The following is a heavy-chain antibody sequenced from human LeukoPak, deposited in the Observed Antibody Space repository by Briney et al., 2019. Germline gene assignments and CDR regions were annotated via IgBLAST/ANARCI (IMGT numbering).Heavy chain of an antibody. Sequence: GGSLRLSCAASGFTFSSYGMHWVRQAPGKGLEWVAVISYDGSNKYYADSVKGRFTISRDISKNTLYLQMNSLRAEDTAVYYCAKDDPTTVIMDYWGQGTLVTVSS. J-gene: IGHJ4*02. D-gene: IGHD4-11*01. CDR2: ISYDGSNK. V-gene: IGHV3-30*18. CDR3: AKDDPTTVIMDY. CDR1: GFTFSSYG.